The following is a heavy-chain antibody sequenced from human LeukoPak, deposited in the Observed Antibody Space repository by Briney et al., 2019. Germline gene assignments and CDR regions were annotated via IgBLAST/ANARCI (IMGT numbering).Heavy chain of an antibody. V-gene: IGHV4-4*07. CDR3: ARDHYGSGSYKSYFDS. D-gene: IGHD3-10*01. Sequence: SETLSLTCAVSGGSISTYYWSWLRQPAGKGLEWIGRLYSSGSTKYNPSLKSRVTISVGDSNNQFTLKLTSVTAADTAVYYCARDHYGSGSYKSYFDSWGQEIRVTVSS. J-gene: IGHJ5*01. CDR1: GGSISTYY. CDR2: LYSSGST.